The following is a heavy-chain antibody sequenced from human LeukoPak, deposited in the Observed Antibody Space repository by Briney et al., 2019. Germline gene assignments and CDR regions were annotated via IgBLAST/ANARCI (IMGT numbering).Heavy chain of an antibody. CDR3: ARDRLGFRVDV. CDR1: GGSISTYY. CDR2: INSNGNT. Sequence: SETLSLICTVSGGSISTYYWSWIRQPAGKGPEWIGRINSNGNTNYNPSLKSRVSMSVDTSKNNFSLNVSSVTAADTAVYYCARDRLGFRVDVWGEGTTVTVSS. V-gene: IGHV4-4*07. D-gene: IGHD3-10*01. J-gene: IGHJ6*04.